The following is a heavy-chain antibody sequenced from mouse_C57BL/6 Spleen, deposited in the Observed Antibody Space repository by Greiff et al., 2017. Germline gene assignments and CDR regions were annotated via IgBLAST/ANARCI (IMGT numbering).Heavy chain of an antibody. CDR1: GYTFTDYY. V-gene: IGHV1-19*01. Sequence: EVQLQQPGPVLVKPGASVKMSCKASGYTFTDYYMNWVKQSHGKSLEWIGVINPYNGGTSYNKKFKGKATLTVDKSSSTAYMELNSLTSEDSAVYYCARAAYGYEDYWGQGTTLTVSS. D-gene: IGHD2-2*01. CDR2: INPYNGGT. CDR3: ARAAYGYEDY. J-gene: IGHJ2*01.